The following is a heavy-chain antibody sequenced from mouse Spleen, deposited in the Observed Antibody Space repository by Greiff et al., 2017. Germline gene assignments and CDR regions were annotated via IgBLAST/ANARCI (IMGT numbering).Heavy chain of an antibody. CDR2: INYDGSST. D-gene: IGHD2-12*01. J-gene: IGHJ3*01. V-gene: IGHV5-16*01. Sequence: DVKLVESEGGLVQPGSSMKLSCTASGFTFSDYYMAWVRQVPEKGLEWVANINYDGSSTYYLDSLKSRFIISRDNAKNILYLQMSSLKSEDTATYYCARVSYYSYDDPAWFAYWGQGTLVTVSA. CDR3: ARVSYYSYDDPAWFAY. CDR1: GFTFSDYY.